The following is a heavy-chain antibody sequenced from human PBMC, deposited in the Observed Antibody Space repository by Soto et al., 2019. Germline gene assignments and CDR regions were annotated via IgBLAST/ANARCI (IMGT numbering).Heavy chain of an antibody. Sequence: GGSLRLSCAASGFTFSSYAMSWVRQAPGKGLEWVSAISGSGGSTYYADSVKGRFTISRDNSKNTLYLQMNSLRAEDTAVYYCAKQPGMYYYYYGMDVWGQGTTVTGSS. CDR3: AKQPGMYYYYYGMDV. J-gene: IGHJ6*02. CDR1: GFTFSSYA. V-gene: IGHV3-23*01. CDR2: ISGSGGST.